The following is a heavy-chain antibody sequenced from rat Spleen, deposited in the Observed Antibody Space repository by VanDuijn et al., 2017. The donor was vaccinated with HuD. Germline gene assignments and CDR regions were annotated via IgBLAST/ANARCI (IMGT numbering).Heavy chain of an antibody. CDR3: TRVNYPYYFDY. Sequence: EVQLKESGPGLVQPSQTLSLTCTVSGFSLTDYSVHWVRQPPGKGLEWMGVMWSGGSTAYNSALKSRLSISRDTSKSQVLLKMNSRQTEDKAIYYCTRVNYPYYFDYWGQGVMVTVSS. CDR2: MWSGGST. CDR1: GFSLTDYS. J-gene: IGHJ2*01. D-gene: IGHD1-4*01. V-gene: IGHV2S63*01.